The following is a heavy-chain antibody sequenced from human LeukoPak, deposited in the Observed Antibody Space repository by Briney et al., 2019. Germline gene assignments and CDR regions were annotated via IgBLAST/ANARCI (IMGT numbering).Heavy chain of an antibody. CDR1: RYTFTGYY. CDR2: INPNSGGT. V-gene: IGHV1-2*02. Sequence: ASVKVSCKASRYTFTGYYMHWVRQAPGQGLEWMGWINPNSGGTNYAQKFQGRVTMTRDTSISTAYMELSRLRSDDTAVYYCAREEEYSSSWYVYWGQGTLVTVSS. CDR3: AREEEYSSSWYVY. D-gene: IGHD6-13*01. J-gene: IGHJ4*02.